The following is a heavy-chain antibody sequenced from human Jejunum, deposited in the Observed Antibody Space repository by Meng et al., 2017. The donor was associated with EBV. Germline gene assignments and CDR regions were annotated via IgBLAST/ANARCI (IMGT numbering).Heavy chain of an antibody. V-gene: IGHV4-39*01. D-gene: IGHD1-26*01. J-gene: IGHJ4*02. CDR3: ARQGPSGRTFDY. CDR1: GGSISSSSYY. CDR2: YYNSGST. Sequence: QVRLLEAGPGLVKPSEPLSLTCTVSGGSISSSSYYWGWIRQPPGKGLEWIGTYYNSGSTYYNPSLKSRVTISVDTSKNQSSLKLISVTAADTAAYYCARQGPSGRTFDYWGQGTLVTVSS.